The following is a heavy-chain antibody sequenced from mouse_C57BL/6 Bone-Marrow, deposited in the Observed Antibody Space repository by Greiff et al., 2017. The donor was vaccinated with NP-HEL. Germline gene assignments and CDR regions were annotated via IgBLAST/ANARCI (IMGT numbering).Heavy chain of an antibody. CDR3: TRDYYSSGFAY. Sequence: EVQLQQSGPVLVKPGASVKMSCKASGYTFTDYYMNWVKQSHGKSLEWIGVINPYNGGTSYNKKFKGKATLTVDKSSSTAYMELNSLTSEDSAVYYCTRDYYSSGFAYWGQGTLVTVSA. CDR1: GYTFTDYY. V-gene: IGHV1-19*01. D-gene: IGHD1-1*01. J-gene: IGHJ3*01. CDR2: INPYNGGT.